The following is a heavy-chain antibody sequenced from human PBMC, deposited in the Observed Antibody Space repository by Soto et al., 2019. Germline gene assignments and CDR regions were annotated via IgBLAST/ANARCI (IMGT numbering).Heavy chain of an antibody. V-gene: IGHV3-21*01. Sequence: EVHLVESGGGLVKPGGSLRLSCAASGFPFISYYMIWVRQTPGKGLEWVSSISTDSRYIYYGDSVRGRFTTSRDTAKNSLYPQRNSLSVEDTAVYYCASGSEYNYMDIWGKGAPVTVSS. CDR2: ISTDSRYI. J-gene: IGHJ6*03. D-gene: IGHD5-12*01. CDR1: GFPFISYY. CDR3: ASGSEYNYMDI.